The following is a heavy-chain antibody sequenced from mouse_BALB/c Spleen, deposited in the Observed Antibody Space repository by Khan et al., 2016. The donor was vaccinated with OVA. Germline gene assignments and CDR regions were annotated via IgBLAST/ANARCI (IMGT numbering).Heavy chain of an antibody. CDR1: GFTFSAYG. J-gene: IGHJ3*01. CDR3: ASHFTGSFAY. Sequence: EVELVESGGDLVKPGGSLRLSCAASGFTFSAYGMAWVRQAPDKRLEWVATINSDGGYTYYPDTVKGRFTISRNNAENTLSLQMSSLKSEDTAIYTWASHFTGSFAYWGQGTLVTVSA. V-gene: IGHV5-6*01. D-gene: IGHD4-1*01. CDR2: INSDGGYT.